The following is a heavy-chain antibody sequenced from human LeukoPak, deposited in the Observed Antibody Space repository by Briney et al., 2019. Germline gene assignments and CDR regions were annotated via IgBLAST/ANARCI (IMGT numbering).Heavy chain of an antibody. CDR2: LRYDGRNQ. J-gene: IGHJ4*02. V-gene: IGHV3-30*02. CDR1: GFTFSSYA. Sequence: GGSLRLSCAASGFTFSSYAMHWVRQAPGKGLEWVSFLRYDGRNQYYADSVKGRFTISRDNPKNTLYLQMSSLRPEDTAVYYCAKDPVAGAPSYYFDNWGQGTLVTVSS. CDR3: AKDPVAGAPSYYFDN. D-gene: IGHD6-19*01.